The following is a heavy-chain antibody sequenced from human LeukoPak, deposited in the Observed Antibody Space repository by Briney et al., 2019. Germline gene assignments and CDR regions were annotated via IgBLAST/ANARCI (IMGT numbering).Heavy chain of an antibody. J-gene: IGHJ5*02. Sequence: GGSLRLSCAASGFTFSSYWMSWVRQAPGKGLDWVANIKQDGSEENYVDSVKGRFTISRDNAKNSLYLQMNSLRAEDTAVYYCAPSLRGVGSGYNWFDPWGQGTLVTVSS. V-gene: IGHV3-7*01. CDR1: GFTFSSYW. D-gene: IGHD3-10*01. CDR3: APSLRGVGSGYNWFDP. CDR2: IKQDGSEE.